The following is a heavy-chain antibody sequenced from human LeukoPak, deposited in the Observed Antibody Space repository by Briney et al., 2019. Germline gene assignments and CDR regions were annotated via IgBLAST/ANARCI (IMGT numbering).Heavy chain of an antibody. D-gene: IGHD2-2*01. Sequence: ASVKVSCKASGYTFTSYGISWVRQAPGQRLEWMGWISAYNGNTKYAQKVQGRVTMTTDTSTSTAYMELRSLRSDDTAVYYCAREGVPAASYYFDYWGQGTLVTVSS. CDR2: ISAYNGNT. J-gene: IGHJ4*02. CDR3: AREGVPAASYYFDY. CDR1: GYTFTSYG. V-gene: IGHV1-18*01.